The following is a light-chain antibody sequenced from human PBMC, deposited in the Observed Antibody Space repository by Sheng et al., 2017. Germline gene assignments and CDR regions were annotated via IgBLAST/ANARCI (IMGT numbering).Light chain of an antibody. V-gene: IGKV1-39*01. CDR3: QQSYSTPYT. CDR2: AAS. J-gene: IGKJ2*01. Sequence: DIQMTQSPSSLSASVGDRVTITCRASQSISSYLNWYQQKQGKAPKLLIYAASSLQSGVPSRFSGSGSGTDFTLTISSLQPEDFATYYCQQSYSTPYTFGRGDHTGD. CDR1: QSISSY.